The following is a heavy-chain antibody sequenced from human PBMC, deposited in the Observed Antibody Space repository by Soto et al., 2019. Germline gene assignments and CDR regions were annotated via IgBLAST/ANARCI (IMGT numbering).Heavy chain of an antibody. CDR2: IYYSGST. Sequence: PSETLSLTCAVSGGSISRSGYYWSWIRQHPGKGLEWIGYIYYSGSTYYNPSLKSRVLISADTSKNQFSLKLSSVTAADTAVYYCARVLGYCSGTNCYPDYWGQGTLVTVSS. CDR1: GGSISRSGYY. CDR3: ARVLGYCSGTNCYPDY. V-gene: IGHV4-31*11. D-gene: IGHD2-15*01. J-gene: IGHJ4*02.